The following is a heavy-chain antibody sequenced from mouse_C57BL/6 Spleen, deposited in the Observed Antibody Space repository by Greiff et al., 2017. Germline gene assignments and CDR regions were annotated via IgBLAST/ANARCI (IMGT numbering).Heavy chain of an antibody. J-gene: IGHJ4*01. Sequence: EVQRVESGGGLVKPGGSLKLSCAASGFTFSDYGMHWVRQAPEKGLEWVAYISSGSSTIYYADTVKGRFTISRDNAKNTLFLQMTSLRSEDTAMYYCARGWDYAMDYWGQGTSVTVSS. CDR1: GFTFSDYG. CDR2: ISSGSSTI. V-gene: IGHV5-17*01. D-gene: IGHD1-1*02. CDR3: ARGWDYAMDY.